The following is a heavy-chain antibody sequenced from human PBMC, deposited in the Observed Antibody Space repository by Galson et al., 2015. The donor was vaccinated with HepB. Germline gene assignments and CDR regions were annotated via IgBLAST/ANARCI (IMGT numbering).Heavy chain of an antibody. D-gene: IGHD6-19*01. Sequence: SLRLSCAASGFTFSSYAMRWVRQAPGKGLEWVAVITYDGSNKYYADSVKGRFTISRDNSKNTLYLQMNSLRAEDTAMYYCARDSGSGWAMSFDYWGQGTLVTVSS. J-gene: IGHJ4*02. V-gene: IGHV3-30*04. CDR1: GFTFSSYA. CDR3: ARDSGSGWAMSFDY. CDR2: ITYDGSNK.